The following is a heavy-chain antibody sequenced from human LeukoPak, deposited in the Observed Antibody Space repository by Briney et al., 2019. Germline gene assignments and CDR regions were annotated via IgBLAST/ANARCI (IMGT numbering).Heavy chain of an antibody. D-gene: IGHD4-17*01. CDR3: SGHLSGDHS. Sequence: PGGSLRLSCAASGFTLSSNYMRWVRQAPGKGLEWVSIIYSSGSTYYADSVKGRFTISRDDSKNTLYRQMHSLIYEDTAAYYRSGHLSGDHSWGQGTMVTVSS. CDR2: IYSSGST. V-gene: IGHV3-53*01. CDR1: GFTLSSNY. J-gene: IGHJ3*01.